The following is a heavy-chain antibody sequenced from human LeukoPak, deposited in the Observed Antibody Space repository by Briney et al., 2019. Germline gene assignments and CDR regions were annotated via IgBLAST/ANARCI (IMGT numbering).Heavy chain of an antibody. J-gene: IGHJ5*02. D-gene: IGHD5-24*01. Sequence: QPGGSLRLSCAASGFTFSSYWMSWVRQAPGKGLEWVANIKQDGSEKYYVDSVKGRFTISRDNAKNSLYLQMNSLRAEDTALYYCAKDAVATIIPSYNWFDPWGQGTLVTVSS. CDR3: AKDAVATIIPSYNWFDP. CDR1: GFTFSSYW. CDR2: IKQDGSEK. V-gene: IGHV3-7*03.